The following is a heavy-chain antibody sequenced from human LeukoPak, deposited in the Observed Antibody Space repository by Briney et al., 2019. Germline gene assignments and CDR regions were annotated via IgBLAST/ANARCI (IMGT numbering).Heavy chain of an antibody. CDR2: IYPDDSDT. Sequence: GESLKISCKGSGYSFTTYWIGWVRQMHGKGLEWMGIIYPDDSDTRYSPSFQGQVTISADESISTAYLQWSSLKASDTAMYYCARGAFYCSGGTCYPYWGQGTLVTVSS. CDR1: GYSFTTYW. J-gene: IGHJ4*02. D-gene: IGHD2-15*01. CDR3: ARGAFYCSGGTCYPY. V-gene: IGHV5-51*01.